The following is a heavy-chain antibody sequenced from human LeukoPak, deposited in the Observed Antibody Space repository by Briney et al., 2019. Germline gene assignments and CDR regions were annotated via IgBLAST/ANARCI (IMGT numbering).Heavy chain of an antibody. V-gene: IGHV4-38-2*02. CDR1: GYSISSGYY. J-gene: IGHJ4*02. CDR2: IYHSGST. Sequence: PSETLSLTYTVSGYSISSGYYWGWIRQPPGKGLEWIGSIYHSGSTYYNPSLKSRVTISVDTSKNQFSLKLSSVTAADTAVYYCARVGAVGAFDYWGQGTLVTVSS. D-gene: IGHD1-26*01. CDR3: ARVGAVGAFDY.